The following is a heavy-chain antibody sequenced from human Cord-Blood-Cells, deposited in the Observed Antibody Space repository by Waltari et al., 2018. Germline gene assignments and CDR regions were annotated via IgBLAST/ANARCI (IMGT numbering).Heavy chain of an antibody. CDR2: NVVSSGNP. V-gene: IGHV1-58*01. CDR3: AADTGRYSSSWYYFDY. CDR1: GFTSTSSA. J-gene: IGHJ4*02. D-gene: IGHD6-13*01. Sequence: HMQLVKPGPEVKKPGTTGQVCCKASGFTSTSSAVQRVRQASGQRLGCIGWNVVSSGNPNYGQKFQERVSITSDMSTSTAYMEVSSLRSEDTAVYYCAADTGRYSSSWYYFDYWGQGTLVTVSS.